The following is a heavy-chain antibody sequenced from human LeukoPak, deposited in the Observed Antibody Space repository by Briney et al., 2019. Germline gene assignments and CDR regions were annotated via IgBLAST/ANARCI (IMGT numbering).Heavy chain of an antibody. V-gene: IGHV3-23*01. J-gene: IGHJ6*03. D-gene: IGHD1-26*01. Sequence: GGSLRLSCAASGFTFSSYGMSWVRQAPGKGLEWVSIISGSGGNTYYADSVKGRFTISRYNSRNTLYLQMNSLRAEDTAVYYCAKDDGGSYYIYYYYMDVWGKGTTVTISS. CDR3: AKDDGGSYYIYYYYMDV. CDR1: GFTFSSYG. CDR2: ISGSGGNT.